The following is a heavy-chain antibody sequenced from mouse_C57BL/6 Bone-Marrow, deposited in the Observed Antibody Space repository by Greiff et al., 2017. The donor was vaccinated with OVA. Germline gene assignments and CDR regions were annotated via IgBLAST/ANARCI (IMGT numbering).Heavy chain of an antibody. V-gene: IGHV1-82*01. CDR1: GYAFSSSW. CDR2: INPGSGGT. J-gene: IGHJ4*01. D-gene: IGHD1-1*01. Sequence: QVQLQQSGPELVKPGASVKISCKASGYAFSSSWMHWVKQRPGKGLEWIGVINPGSGGTNYNEKFKGKATLTADKSSSTAYMQLSSLTSEDSAVYFCARSDYYGSSYDYYAMDYWGQGTSVTVSS. CDR3: ARSDYYGSSYDYYAMDY.